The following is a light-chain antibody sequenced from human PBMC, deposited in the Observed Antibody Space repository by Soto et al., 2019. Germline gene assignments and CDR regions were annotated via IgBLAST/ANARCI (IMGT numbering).Light chain of an antibody. CDR1: SSDVGSYNL. Sequence: QSVLTQPASVSGSPGQSITISCTGTSSDVGSYNLVSWYQQHPGKAPKLMIYEVSKRPSGVSNRFSGSKSGNTASPTISGLQAEDEADYYCCSYAGSSIPYVFGTGTKLTVL. V-gene: IGLV2-23*02. CDR3: CSYAGSSIPYV. CDR2: EVS. J-gene: IGLJ1*01.